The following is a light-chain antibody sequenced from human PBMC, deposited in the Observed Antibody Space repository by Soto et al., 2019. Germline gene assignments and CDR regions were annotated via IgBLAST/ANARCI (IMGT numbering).Light chain of an antibody. Sequence: IQMTQSPSTLAASLGDRVTITCQASQTISNWLAWYQQKPGKAPKLLIYKASTLESGVPSRFRGSGSGTEFTLTISSLQPEDFETYYCQQYNSYSQTFGQGTKVDIK. CDR1: QTISNW. CDR3: QQYNSYSQT. V-gene: IGKV1-5*03. CDR2: KAS. J-gene: IGKJ1*01.